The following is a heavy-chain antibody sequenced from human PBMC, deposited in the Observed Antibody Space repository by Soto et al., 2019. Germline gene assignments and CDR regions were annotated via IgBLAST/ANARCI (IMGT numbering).Heavy chain of an antibody. CDR2: IYTSGST. Sequence: PSETLSLTCTVSGGSISSYYWSWIRQPAGKGLEWIGRIYTSGSTNYNPALKSRVTMSVDTSKNQFSLKLSSVTAADTAVYYCERDYDYVSEVDYYYGMDVWGQGTTVTVSS. CDR3: ERDYDYVSEVDYYYGMDV. J-gene: IGHJ6*02. V-gene: IGHV4-4*07. CDR1: GGSISSYY. D-gene: IGHD3-16*01.